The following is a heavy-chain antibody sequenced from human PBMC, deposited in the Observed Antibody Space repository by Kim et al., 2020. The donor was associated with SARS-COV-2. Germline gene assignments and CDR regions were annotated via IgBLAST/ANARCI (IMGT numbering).Heavy chain of an antibody. CDR3: VRDRGGRNDF. Sequence: GGSLRLSCVASGFTFRDSWMHWVRQAPGKGLGWVAHIKTDGTITAYADSVKGRFTISRDNAKNTLSLQMNFLRVEDTAIYYCVRDRGGRNDFLGQGTLVT. V-gene: IGHV3-74*01. D-gene: IGHD3-10*01. CDR2: IKTDGTIT. CDR1: GFTFRDSW. J-gene: IGHJ4*02.